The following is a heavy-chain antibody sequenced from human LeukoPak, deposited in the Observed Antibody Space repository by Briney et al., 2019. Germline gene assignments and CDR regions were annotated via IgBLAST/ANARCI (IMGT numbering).Heavy chain of an antibody. CDR2: INPNSGGT. Sequence: GASVKVSCKASGYTFTGYYMHWVRQAPGQGLEWMGWINPNSGGTNYAQKFQGRVTMTRDTSISTAYMELSRLRSDDTAVYYCARDLYKISEILIQVFDIWGQGTVVTVSS. CDR3: ARDLYKISEILIQVFDI. CDR1: GYTFTGYY. D-gene: IGHD1-14*01. J-gene: IGHJ3*02. V-gene: IGHV1-2*02.